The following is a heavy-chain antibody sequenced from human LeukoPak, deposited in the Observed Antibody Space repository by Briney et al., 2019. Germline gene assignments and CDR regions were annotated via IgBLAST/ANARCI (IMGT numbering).Heavy chain of an antibody. V-gene: IGHV1-46*01. CDR2: INPSGGST. CDR3: ARGHNIVVVVAATRRLRSDIDY. J-gene: IGHJ4*02. CDR1: GYTFTSYY. Sequence: PGASVKVSCKASGYTFTSYYMHWVRQAPGQGLEWMGIINPSGGSTSYAQKFQGRVTMTRDMSTSTVYMELSSLRSEDTAVYYCARGHNIVVVVAATRRLRSDIDYWGQGTLVTVPS. D-gene: IGHD2-15*01.